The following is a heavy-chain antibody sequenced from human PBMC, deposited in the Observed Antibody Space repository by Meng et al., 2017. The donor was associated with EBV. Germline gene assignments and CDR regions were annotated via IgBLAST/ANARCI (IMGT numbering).Heavy chain of an antibody. Sequence: DVQVVESGGGLVKPGGSLRLSCAASGFTFRNAWMNWVRQAPGKGLEWVGRIRSKTDDGPIDYAAPVKGRFSISRDDSKDTLHLQMNSLKTEDTAMYYCTTDEEGSRFWGQGTVVTVSS. CDR2: IRSKTDDGPI. CDR3: TTDEEGSRF. CDR1: GFTFRNAW. J-gene: IGHJ4*02. D-gene: IGHD3-10*01. V-gene: IGHV3-15*01.